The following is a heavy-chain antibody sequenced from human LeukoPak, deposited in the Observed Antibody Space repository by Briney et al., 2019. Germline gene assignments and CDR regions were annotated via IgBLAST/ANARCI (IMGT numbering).Heavy chain of an antibody. Sequence: PSETLSLTCTVSGGSISSSSSYWGWIRQPPGKGLEWIGSIYYSGSTNYNPSLKSRVTMSVDTSKNQFSLKLSSVTAADTAVYYCARGTDHYYYGMDVWGQGTTVTVSS. CDR2: IYYSGST. J-gene: IGHJ6*02. V-gene: IGHV4-39*07. CDR3: ARGTDHYYYGMDV. CDR1: GGSISSSSSY. D-gene: IGHD4-17*01.